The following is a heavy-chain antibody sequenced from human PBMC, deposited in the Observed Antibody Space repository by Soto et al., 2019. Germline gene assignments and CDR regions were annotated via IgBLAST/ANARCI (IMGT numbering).Heavy chain of an antibody. D-gene: IGHD3-10*01. CDR1: GGSFSGYY. CDR2: INHSGST. J-gene: IGHJ5*02. Sequence: QVQLQQWGAGLLKPSETRSLTCAVYGGSFSGYYWSWIRQPPGKGLEWIGEINHSGSTNYNPSLKSRVTISVDTSKNQFSLKLSSVTAADTAVYYCARGGGRGDDGSPETNWFDPWGQGTLVTVSS. CDR3: ARGGGRGDDGSPETNWFDP. V-gene: IGHV4-34*01.